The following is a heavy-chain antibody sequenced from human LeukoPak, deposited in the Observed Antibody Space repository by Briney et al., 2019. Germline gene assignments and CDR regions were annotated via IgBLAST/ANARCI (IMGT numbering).Heavy chain of an antibody. CDR2: FDPEDGET. Sequence: ASVKVSCKVSGYTLTELSMHWVRQAPGKGLEWMGGFDPEDGETIYAQKFQGRVTMTEDTSTDTAYMELSSLRSEDTAAYYCATAVAYYYDSSGSTQRVYYYYGMDVWDQGTTVTVSS. CDR3: ATAVAYYYDSSGSTQRVYYYYGMDV. V-gene: IGHV1-24*01. D-gene: IGHD3-22*01. CDR1: GYTLTELS. J-gene: IGHJ6*02.